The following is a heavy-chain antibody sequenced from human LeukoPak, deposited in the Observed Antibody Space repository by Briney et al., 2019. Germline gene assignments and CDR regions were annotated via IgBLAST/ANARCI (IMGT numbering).Heavy chain of an antibody. V-gene: IGHV3-23*01. D-gene: IGHD1-26*01. CDR3: ARDRWEIRTGFTNWFDP. Sequence: PGGSLRLSCAASGFTFSSYVMSWVRQAPGKGLEWVSSISNSGGSTYYADSVKGRFTISRDNSKNTLYLQMNSLRAEDTAVYYCARDRWEIRTGFTNWFDPWGQGTLVTVSS. J-gene: IGHJ5*02. CDR2: ISNSGGST. CDR1: GFTFSSYV.